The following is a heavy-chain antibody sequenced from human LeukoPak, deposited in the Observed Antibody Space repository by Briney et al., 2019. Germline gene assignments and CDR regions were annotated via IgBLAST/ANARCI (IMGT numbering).Heavy chain of an antibody. CDR2: INHSGST. CDR1: GGSFSGYY. CDR3: ARDTQQLANWFDP. J-gene: IGHJ5*02. D-gene: IGHD6-13*01. Sequence: SETLSLTCAVYGGSFSGYYWSWIRQPPEKGLEWIGEINHSGSTNYNPSLKSRVTISVDTSKNQFSLKLSSVTAADTAVYYCARDTQQLANWFDPWGQGTLVTVSS. V-gene: IGHV4-34*01.